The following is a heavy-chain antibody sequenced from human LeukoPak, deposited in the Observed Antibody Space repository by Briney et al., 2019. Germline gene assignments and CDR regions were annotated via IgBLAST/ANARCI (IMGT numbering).Heavy chain of an antibody. J-gene: IGHJ4*02. CDR1: GYTFTGYY. V-gene: IGHV1-2*02. CDR3: AADLEYSSSWLPWYYFDY. D-gene: IGHD6-13*01. CDR2: INPNSGGT. Sequence: GASVKVSCKASGYTFTGYYMHWVRQAPGQGLEWMGWINPNSGGTNYAQKFQGRVTMTRDTSISTAYMELSRLRSDDTAVYYCAADLEYSSSWLPWYYFDYWGQGTLVTVSS.